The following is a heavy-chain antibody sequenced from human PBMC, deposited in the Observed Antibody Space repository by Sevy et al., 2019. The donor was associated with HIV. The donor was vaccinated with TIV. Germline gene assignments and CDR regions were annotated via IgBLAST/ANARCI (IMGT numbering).Heavy chain of an antibody. CDR1: GGSISSYF. V-gene: IGHV4-59*01. CDR2: IYYSEST. J-gene: IGHJ4*02. CDR3: ASMASGSNYFDY. Sequence: SETLSLTCTVSGGSISSYFWSWIRQAPGKGLEWIGYIYYSESTNYNPSLKSRVTMSVDTSKNQLSLKLSSVTAADTAVYYWASMASGSNYFDYWGQGTLVTVSS. D-gene: IGHD3-10*01.